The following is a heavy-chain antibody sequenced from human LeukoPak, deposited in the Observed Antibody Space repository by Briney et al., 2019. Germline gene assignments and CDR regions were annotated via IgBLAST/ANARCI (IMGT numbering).Heavy chain of an antibody. V-gene: IGHV3-20*04. D-gene: IGHD3-22*01. J-gene: IGHJ4*02. CDR3: ARDHATYYYDSSGYYDY. CDR2: INWNGGNT. Sequence: GGTLRLSCAASGFTFEDYAMSWVRQAPGKGLEWVSGINWNGGNTNYADSVKGRFTISRDNAKNSLYLQMNSLRAEDTAVYYCARDHATYYYDSSGYYDYWGQGTLVTVSS. CDR1: GFTFEDYA.